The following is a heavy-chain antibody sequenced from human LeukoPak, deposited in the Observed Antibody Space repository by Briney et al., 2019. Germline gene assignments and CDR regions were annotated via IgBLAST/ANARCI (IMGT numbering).Heavy chain of an antibody. D-gene: IGHD2-2*01. V-gene: IGHV1-24*01. CDR3: AREAIYCSSTSCYANPYYYYGMDV. Sequence: VASVKVSCKVSGYTLTELSMHWVRQAPGKGLEWMGGFDPEDGETIYAQKFQGRVTMTTDTSTSTAYMELRSLRSDDTAVYYCAREAIYCSSTSCYANPYYYYGMDVWGKGTTVTVSS. J-gene: IGHJ6*04. CDR2: FDPEDGET. CDR1: GYTLTELS.